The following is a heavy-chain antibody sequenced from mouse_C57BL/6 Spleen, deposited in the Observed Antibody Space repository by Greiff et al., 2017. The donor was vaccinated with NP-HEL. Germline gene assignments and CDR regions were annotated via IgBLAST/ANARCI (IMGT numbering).Heavy chain of an antibody. Sequence: VQLQESDAELVKPGASVKISCKVSGYTFTDHTIHWMKQRPEQGLEWIGYIYPRDGSTKYTEKFKGKATLTADKSSSTAYMQLNSLTSEDSAVYFCARDYYGSSSYAMDYWGQGTSVTVSS. V-gene: IGHV1-78*01. CDR2: IYPRDGST. J-gene: IGHJ4*01. D-gene: IGHD1-1*01. CDR1: GYTFTDHT. CDR3: ARDYYGSSSYAMDY.